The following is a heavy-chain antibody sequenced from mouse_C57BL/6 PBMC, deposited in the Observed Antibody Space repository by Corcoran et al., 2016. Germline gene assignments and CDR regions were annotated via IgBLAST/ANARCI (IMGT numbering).Heavy chain of an antibody. D-gene: IGHD2-2*01. V-gene: IGHV1-19*01. CDR2: INPYNGGT. J-gene: IGHJ4*01. CDR1: GYTFTDYY. Sequence: EVQLQQSGPVLVKPGASVKMSCKASGYTFTDYYMNWVKQSHGKSLEWIGVINPYNGGTSYNQKFKGKATLTVDKSSSTAYMELNSLTSEDSAVYYCARGELVFYAMDYWGQGTSVTVSS. CDR3: ARGELVFYAMDY.